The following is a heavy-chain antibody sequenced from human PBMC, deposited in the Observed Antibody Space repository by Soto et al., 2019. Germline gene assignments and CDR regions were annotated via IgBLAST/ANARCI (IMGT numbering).Heavy chain of an antibody. D-gene: IGHD6-6*01. Sequence: QVQLVQSGAEVKKPGASVKVSCKASGYTFTGYYMHWVRQAPGQGPEWRGWINPNSGGTTYAQKFQGRVTVTRDTSISTAYTELSSLRSDDTAVYYCARGGSSSLDYWGQGTLVTVSS. V-gene: IGHV1-2*02. CDR1: GYTFTGYY. J-gene: IGHJ4*02. CDR3: ARGGSSSLDY. CDR2: INPNSGGT.